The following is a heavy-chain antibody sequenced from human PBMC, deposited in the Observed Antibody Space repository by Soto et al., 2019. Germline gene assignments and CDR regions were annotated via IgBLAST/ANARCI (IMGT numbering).Heavy chain of an antibody. CDR3: ARDPYTGDYFDY. J-gene: IGHJ4*02. CDR2: IYYSGST. V-gene: IGHV4-30-4*01. D-gene: IGHD2-2*02. Sequence: SETLSLTCTVSGGSISSGDYYWSWIRQPPGKGLEWIGYIYYSGSTYYNPSLKSRVTISVDTSKNQFSLKLSSVTAADTAVYYCARDPYTGDYFDYWGQGTLVTVSS. CDR1: GGSISSGDYY.